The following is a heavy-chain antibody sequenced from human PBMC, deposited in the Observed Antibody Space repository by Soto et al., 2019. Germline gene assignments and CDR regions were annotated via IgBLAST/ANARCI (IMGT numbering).Heavy chain of an antibody. CDR1: CYTFASYG. V-gene: IGHV1-18*04. Sequence: PAEVTCKESCYTFASYGSSCVQQETGQGLEWMGWISAYNGNTNYAQKLQGRVTMTTDTSTSTAYMELRSLRSDDTAVYYCAREEVYYDYVWGSYRYTTEAPFDIWGQRTMVPGSS. CDR2: ISAYNGNT. J-gene: IGHJ3*02. D-gene: IGHD3-16*02. CDR3: AREEVYYDYVWGSYRYTTEAPFDI.